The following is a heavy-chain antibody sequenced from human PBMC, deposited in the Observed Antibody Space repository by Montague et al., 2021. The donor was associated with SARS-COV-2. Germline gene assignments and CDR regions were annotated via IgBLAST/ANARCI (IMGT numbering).Heavy chain of an antibody. V-gene: IGHV3-30*04. CDR2: ISYDGSNK. Sequence: SLRLSCAASGFTFSSYAMHWVRQAPGKGLEWVAVISYDGSNKYYADSVKGRFTISIDNSKNTLYLQMNSLRAEDTAAYYCARDNYDYVWGSYRYIYWGQGTLVTVSA. J-gene: IGHJ4*02. CDR1: GFTFSSYA. CDR3: ARDNYDYVWGSYRYIY. D-gene: IGHD3-16*02.